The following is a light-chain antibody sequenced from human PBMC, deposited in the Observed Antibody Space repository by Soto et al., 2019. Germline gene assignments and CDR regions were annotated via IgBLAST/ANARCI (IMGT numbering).Light chain of an antibody. V-gene: IGKV1-39*01. CDR1: QNIYSS. J-gene: IGKJ2*01. CDR3: QQSYSTPRT. Sequence: DIQMTQSPSSLSASVGDRVSITCRASQNIYSSLNWYQQKPGKAPNLLIYAASGLQSGVPSRFSGSGSGTDFTLTISSLQPDDFATYYCQQSYSTPRTFGQGTKLEIK. CDR2: AAS.